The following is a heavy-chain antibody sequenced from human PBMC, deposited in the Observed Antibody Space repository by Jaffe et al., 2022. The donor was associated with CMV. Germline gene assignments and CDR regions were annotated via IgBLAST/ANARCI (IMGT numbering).Heavy chain of an antibody. J-gene: IGHJ6*03. V-gene: IGHV3-43*01. CDR3: AKGGYDSSYRQSKVHYYYYMDV. CDR2: ISWDGGST. D-gene: IGHD3-22*01. CDR1: GFTFDDYT. Sequence: EVQLVESGGVVVQPGGSLRLSCAASGFTFDDYTMHWVRQAPGKGLEWVSLISWDGGSTYYADSVKGRFTISRDNSKNSLYLQMNSLRTEDTALYYCAKGGYDSSYRQSKVHYYYYMDVWGKGTTVTVSS.